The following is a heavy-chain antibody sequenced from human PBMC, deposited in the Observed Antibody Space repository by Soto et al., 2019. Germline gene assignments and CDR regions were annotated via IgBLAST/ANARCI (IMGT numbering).Heavy chain of an antibody. CDR3: ASVRYYDSSGYGY. Sequence: EVQLVESGGGLVKPGGSLRLSCAASGFTFSSYSMNWVRQAPGKGLEWVSSISSSSSYIYYADSVKGRFTISRDNAKNSLYLQMNSLRAEDTAVYYCASVRYYDSSGYGYWGQGTLVTVSS. D-gene: IGHD3-22*01. CDR2: ISSSSSYI. J-gene: IGHJ4*02. CDR1: GFTFSSYS. V-gene: IGHV3-21*01.